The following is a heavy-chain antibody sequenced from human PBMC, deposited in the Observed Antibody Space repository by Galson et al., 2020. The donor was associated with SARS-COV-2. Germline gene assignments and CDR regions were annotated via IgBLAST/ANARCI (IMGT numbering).Heavy chain of an antibody. Sequence: NSGGSLRLSCAASGFTFSDYYMSWIRQAPGKGLEWVSYISSSGSTIYYADSVKGRFTISRDNAKNSLYLQMNSLRAEDTAVYYCARDIVATKHRPDAPEYYYYYGMDVWGQGTTVTVSS. CDR3: ARDIVATKHRPDAPEYYYYYGMDV. CDR2: ISSSGSTI. J-gene: IGHJ6*02. CDR1: GFTFSDYY. V-gene: IGHV3-11*01. D-gene: IGHD5-12*01.